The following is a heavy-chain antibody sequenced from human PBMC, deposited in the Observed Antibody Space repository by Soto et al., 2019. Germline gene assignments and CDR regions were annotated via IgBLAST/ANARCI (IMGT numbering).Heavy chain of an antibody. D-gene: IGHD6-13*01. CDR2: IYYSGRT. CDR3: TRHEGGAAADRPLDY. CDR1: GGSISSSYY. V-gene: IGHV4-39*01. J-gene: IGHJ4*02. Sequence: PSETLSLTCSVSGGSISSSYYWGWIRQPPGKGLEWIASIYYSGRTHNNPALKSRATMSVDTYTNQFSLKMNAVTAADTAVYYCTRHEGGAAADRPLDYWGQGTLVTVSS.